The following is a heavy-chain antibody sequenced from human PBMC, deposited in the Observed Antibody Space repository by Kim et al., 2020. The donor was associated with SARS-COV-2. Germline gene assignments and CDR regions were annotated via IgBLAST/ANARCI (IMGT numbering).Heavy chain of an antibody. J-gene: IGHJ5*02. CDR2: ISYDGSNK. D-gene: IGHD3-10*01. CDR3: AKDRNDEGGYGSGFDP. V-gene: IGHV3-30*18. CDR1: GFTFSSYG. Sequence: GGSLRLSCAASGFTFSSYGMHWVRQAPGKGLEWVAVISYDGSNKYYADSVKGRFTISRDNSKNTLYLQMNSLRAEDTAVYYCAKDRNDEGGYGSGFDPWG.